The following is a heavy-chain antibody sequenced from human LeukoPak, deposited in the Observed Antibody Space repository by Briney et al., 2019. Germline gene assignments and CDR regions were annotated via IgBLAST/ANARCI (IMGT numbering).Heavy chain of an antibody. CDR3: ARQLWTPPPIRIVGATTHAFDI. V-gene: IGHV4-39*01. CDR2: IYYSGST. J-gene: IGHJ3*02. D-gene: IGHD1-26*01. CDR1: GGSISSSSYY. Sequence: PSETLSLTCTVSGGSISSSSYYWGWIRQPPGKGLVWIGSIYYSGSTYYNPSLKSRVTITVDTSKNQFSLKQSSVTAADTAVYYCARQLWTPPPIRIVGATTHAFDIWGQGTMVTVSS.